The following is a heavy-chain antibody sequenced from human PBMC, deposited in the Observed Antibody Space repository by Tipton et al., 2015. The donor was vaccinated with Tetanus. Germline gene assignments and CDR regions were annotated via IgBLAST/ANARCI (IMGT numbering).Heavy chain of an antibody. J-gene: IGHJ4*02. CDR1: GGSFHSLS. CDR2: IIPVFGAG. Sequence: QLVQSGAEVKRPGSSMRVSCKASGGSFHSLSINWVRQAPGQGLEWMGGIIPVFGAGNYAQKFQGRLTLTADKSTNTVYMELRHLKSGDTALYYCATTFGSGRYFGDWGQGTLVTVSS. D-gene: IGHD3-10*01. CDR3: ATTFGSGRYFGD. V-gene: IGHV1-69*06.